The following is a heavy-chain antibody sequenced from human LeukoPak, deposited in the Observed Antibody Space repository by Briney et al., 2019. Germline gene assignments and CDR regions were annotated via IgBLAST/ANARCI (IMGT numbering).Heavy chain of an antibody. Sequence: ASVKVSCKASGYTFTSYYMHWVRQAPGQGLEWMGIINPSGGSTSYAQKFQGRVTMTRDTSTSTVYMELSSLRAEDTAVYYCAKVWADSKLGVFDIGGQGKMATVFS. CDR1: GYTFTSYY. D-gene: IGHD3-22*01. J-gene: IGHJ3*02. V-gene: IGHV1-46*01. CDR3: AKVWADSKLGVFDI. CDR2: INPSGGST.